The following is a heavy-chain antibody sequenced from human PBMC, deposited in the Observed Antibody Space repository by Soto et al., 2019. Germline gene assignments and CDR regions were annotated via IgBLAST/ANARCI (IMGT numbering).Heavy chain of an antibody. CDR3: ARVKYSSSGIQFDL. CDR2: ISSSGSTI. Sequence: QVQLVESGGGLVKPGGSLRLSCAASGFTFSDYYMSWIRQAPGKGLEWVSYISSSGSTIYYADSVKGRFTIARDNAKNSMYLQMNSLRAEDTAVDYCARVKYSSSGIQFDLWGRGTLVTVSS. V-gene: IGHV3-11*01. CDR1: GFTFSDYY. D-gene: IGHD6-6*01. J-gene: IGHJ2*01.